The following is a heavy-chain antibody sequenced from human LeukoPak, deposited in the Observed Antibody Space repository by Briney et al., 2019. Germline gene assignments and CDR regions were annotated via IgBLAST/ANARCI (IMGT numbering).Heavy chain of an antibody. J-gene: IGHJ4*02. CDR3: ARTPAAAGTPTHDY. D-gene: IGHD6-13*01. Sequence: PSETLSLTCAVYGGSFSGYYWGWIRQPPGKGLEWIGEINHSGSTNYNPSLKSRVTISVDTSKNQFSLKLSSVTAADTAVYYCARTPAAAGTPTHDYWGQGTLVTVSS. CDR2: INHSGST. V-gene: IGHV4-34*01. CDR1: GGSFSGYY.